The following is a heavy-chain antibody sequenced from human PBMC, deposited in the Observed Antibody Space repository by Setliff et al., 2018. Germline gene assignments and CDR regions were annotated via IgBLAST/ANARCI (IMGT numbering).Heavy chain of an antibody. CDR3: ARVRITPYCMDV. Sequence: PSETLSLTCAVYGGSFSGYYWSWIRQPPGKRLEWIGEIIHTGSINYNPSLKSRVTISMDTSKNQFSLRVSSVTAADTAVYYCARVRITPYCMDVWGKGTTVTVSS. D-gene: IGHD3-10*01. CDR1: GGSFSGYY. V-gene: IGHV4-34*12. CDR2: IIHTGSI. J-gene: IGHJ6*03.